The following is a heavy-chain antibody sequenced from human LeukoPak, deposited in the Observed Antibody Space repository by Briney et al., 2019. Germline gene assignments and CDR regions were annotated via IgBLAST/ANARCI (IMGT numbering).Heavy chain of an antibody. CDR2: IYASGHT. Sequence: SETLSLTCSVSGGSITSAYWSWIRQPAGKALEWIGRIYASGHTNYNPSLQSRVTMSVDTSENQFSLSLRSVTAADTAVYYCVRVPLAGSNFDPWGQGTLVTVSS. D-gene: IGHD6-19*01. CDR3: VRVPLAGSNFDP. CDR1: GGSITSAY. J-gene: IGHJ5*02. V-gene: IGHV4-4*07.